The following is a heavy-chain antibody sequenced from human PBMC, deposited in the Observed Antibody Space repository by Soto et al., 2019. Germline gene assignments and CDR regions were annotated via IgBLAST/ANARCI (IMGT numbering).Heavy chain of an antibody. Sequence: PGGSLRLSCAASGSTFSSSAMSWVRQAPGKGLEWVSVINSTGTSTYYADSVKGRFTISRDNSKNTLYLQMNSLRVEDTALYYCARRQMTTKYFDYWGQGTLVTVSS. V-gene: IGHV3-23*01. CDR3: ARRQMTTKYFDY. J-gene: IGHJ4*02. CDR2: INSTGTST. D-gene: IGHD4-4*01. CDR1: GSTFSSSA.